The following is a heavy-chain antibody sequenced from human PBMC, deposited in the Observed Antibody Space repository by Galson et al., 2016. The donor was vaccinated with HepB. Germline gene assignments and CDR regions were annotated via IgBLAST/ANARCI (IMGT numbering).Heavy chain of an antibody. CDR3: ASRSGYIQDGLDY. D-gene: IGHD3-3*01. CDR1: GFTVSHKY. CDR2: IYTGGST. Sequence: SLRLSCAASGFTVSHKYMSWVRQAPGKGLEWVSVIYTGGSTYYADSVKGRFTISRDNSKNTLYLQMNSLSAEDTAVYYCASRSGYIQDGLDYWGQGTQVTVSS. V-gene: IGHV3-53*01. J-gene: IGHJ4*02.